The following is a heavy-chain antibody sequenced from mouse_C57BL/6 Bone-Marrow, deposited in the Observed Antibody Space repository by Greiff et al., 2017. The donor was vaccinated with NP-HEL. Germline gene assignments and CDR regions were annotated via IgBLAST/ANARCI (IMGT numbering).Heavy chain of an antibody. D-gene: IGHD4-1*01. CDR3: TFPGPRYWYFDV. J-gene: IGHJ1*03. CDR1: GFNIKDDY. CDR2: IDPENGDT. Sequence: EVQLQQSGAELVRPGASVKLSCTASGFNIKDDYMHWVKQRPEQGLEWIGWIDPENGDTEYASKFQGKATITADTSSNTAYLQLSSLTSEDTAVYYCTFPGPRYWYFDVWGTGTTVTVSS. V-gene: IGHV14-4*01.